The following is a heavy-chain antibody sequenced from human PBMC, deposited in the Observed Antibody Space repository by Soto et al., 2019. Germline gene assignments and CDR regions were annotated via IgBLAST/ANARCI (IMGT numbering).Heavy chain of an antibody. CDR2: VSGSGISP. V-gene: IGHV3-23*01. D-gene: IGHD5-18*01. CDR1: GFNFGSYA. J-gene: IGHJ4*02. Sequence: EEQLLESGGGLVQPGGSLRLSCAATGFNFGSYAMGWVRQAPGKGLEWVSGVSGSGISPYYADSVKGRLTISKDKSKNTLYLDLNNLRSEDTAVYFCVKGKESGYRGAFDSWGQGTMVTVSS. CDR3: VKGKESGYRGAFDS.